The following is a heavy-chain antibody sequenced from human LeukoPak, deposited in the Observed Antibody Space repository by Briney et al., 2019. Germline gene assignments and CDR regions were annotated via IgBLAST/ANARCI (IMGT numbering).Heavy chain of an antibody. CDR2: ISGSSSAI. J-gene: IGHJ4*02. CDR3: AVPLWELLK. D-gene: IGHD1-26*01. Sequence: PGGPLTLSCAPSGFAFNSYNMNCLRHARGKGREWVSYISGSSSAIYYADSVKGRFTNSRDNAKNSLYLQMNSLRAEDTAVYSCAVPLWELLKWGQGTLVSVSS. V-gene: IGHV3-48*01. CDR1: GFAFNSYN.